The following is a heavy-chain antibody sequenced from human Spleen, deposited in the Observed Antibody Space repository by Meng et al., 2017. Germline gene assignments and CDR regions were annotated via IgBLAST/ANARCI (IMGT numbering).Heavy chain of an antibody. J-gene: IGHJ4*02. V-gene: IGHV1-2*02. D-gene: IGHD6-13*01. CDR3: AREPAIAAAGPDY. Sequence: ASVKVSCKASGYTFTGYYMHWVRQAPGQGLEWMGWINPNSGGTNYAQKFQGRVTMTRDTSISTAYMELSRLRSEDTAVYYCAREPAIAAAGPDYWGQGTLVTVSS. CDR2: INPNSGGT. CDR1: GYTFTGYY.